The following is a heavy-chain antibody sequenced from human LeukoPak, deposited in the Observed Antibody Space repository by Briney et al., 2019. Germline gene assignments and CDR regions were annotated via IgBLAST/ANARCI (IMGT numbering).Heavy chain of an antibody. Sequence: GGSLRLSCAASGFTFSSYNMNWVRQAPGKGLEWVSSISSSSSYIYYADSVRGRFTISRDNAKNSLYLQMNSLRAEDTAVYYCARGRDGSQSPIDDWGQGALVTVSS. CDR2: ISSSSSYI. J-gene: IGHJ4*02. D-gene: IGHD5-24*01. CDR3: ARGRDGSQSPIDD. V-gene: IGHV3-21*01. CDR1: GFTFSSYN.